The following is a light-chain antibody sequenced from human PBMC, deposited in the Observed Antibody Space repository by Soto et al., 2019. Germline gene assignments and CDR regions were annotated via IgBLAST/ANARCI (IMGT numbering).Light chain of an antibody. CDR2: DVN. J-gene: IGLJ2*01. CDR1: SSDVGGYHY. CDR3: CSYAGSYTLV. V-gene: IGLV2-11*01. Sequence: QSALTQPGSVSGSPGQSVTLSCTGTSSDVGGYHYVSWYQHHPGKAPKIIIYDVNNRPSGVPDRFSGSKSGNTASLTISGLQTEDEADYYCCSYAGSYTLVFGGGTQLTVL.